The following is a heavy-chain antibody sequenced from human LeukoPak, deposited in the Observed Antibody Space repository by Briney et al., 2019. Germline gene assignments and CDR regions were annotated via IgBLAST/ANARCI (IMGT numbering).Heavy chain of an antibody. CDR3: AKMKGHPLPKYYMDV. J-gene: IGHJ6*01. D-gene: IGHD1-26*01. Sequence: GGSLRLSCAASGFTFSNFAMSWVRRTPGKGLEWVSGIINSGDTLYGDSVKGRFTISRDNSENTLYLEMNSLRAEDTAIYYCAKMKGHPLPKYYMDVWGQGTTVTVSS. V-gene: IGHV3-23*01. CDR1: GFTFSNFA. CDR2: IINSGDT.